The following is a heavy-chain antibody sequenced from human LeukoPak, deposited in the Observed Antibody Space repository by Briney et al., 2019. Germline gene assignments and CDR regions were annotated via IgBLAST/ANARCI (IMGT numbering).Heavy chain of an antibody. J-gene: IGHJ4*02. Sequence: PGGSLRLSCEGSGFTFGDYFMTWIRQAPGKGLEWLSYISDSAHVIYYAESVQGRFTVSRDNAEMSLFLQMDSLRVDDTAVYYCSRRGWGSYSQDYWGQGTLVTVSA. D-gene: IGHD1-26*01. V-gene: IGHV3-11*04. CDR3: SRRGWGSYSQDY. CDR1: GFTFGDYF. CDR2: ISDSAHVI.